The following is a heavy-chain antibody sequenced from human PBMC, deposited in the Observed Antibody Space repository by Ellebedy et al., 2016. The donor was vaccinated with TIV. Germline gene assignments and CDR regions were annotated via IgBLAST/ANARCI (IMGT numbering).Heavy chain of an antibody. Sequence: GESLKISCKGSGYRFTSYWISWVRQMPGKGLEWMGRIDPSDSYTNYSPSFQGHVTISADKSISTAYLQWSSLKASDTAMYYCARHDTTRIAVTGPNDYWGQGTLVTVSS. J-gene: IGHJ4*02. CDR2: IDPSDSYT. CDR1: GYRFTSYW. V-gene: IGHV5-10-1*01. D-gene: IGHD6-19*01. CDR3: ARHDTTRIAVTGPNDY.